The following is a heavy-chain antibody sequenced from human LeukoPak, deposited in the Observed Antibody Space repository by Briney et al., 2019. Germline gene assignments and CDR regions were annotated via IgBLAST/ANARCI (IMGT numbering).Heavy chain of an antibody. V-gene: IGHV3-23*01. CDR1: GFTFSIYG. CDR3: AKDGYCDSSAYYYVRYFDL. J-gene: IGHJ2*01. Sequence: PGGTLRLSCAASGFTFSIYGMSWVRQAPGRGLEWVSAMSGSGGSTYYADSVKGRFTISRDNSKNTLYLQMNSLRAEDTAVYYCAKDGYCDSSAYYYVRYFDLWGRGTLVTVSS. D-gene: IGHD3-22*01. CDR2: MSGSGGST.